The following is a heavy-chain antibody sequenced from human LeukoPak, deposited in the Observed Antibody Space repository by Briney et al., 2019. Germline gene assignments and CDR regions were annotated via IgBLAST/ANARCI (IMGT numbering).Heavy chain of an antibody. V-gene: IGHV4-59*11. D-gene: IGHD5-12*01. Sequence: SGTLSLTCTVSGGSNSRHYWSWIRQPPGKGREWMGYIYYRGSTNYNPSIKSRVTISVDTSKNQFSLQLSTVTAADTAVDYCAREGSGYDSADYFDYWGQGTLVTVSS. CDR3: AREGSGYDSADYFDY. J-gene: IGHJ4*02. CDR2: IYYRGST. CDR1: GGSNSRHY.